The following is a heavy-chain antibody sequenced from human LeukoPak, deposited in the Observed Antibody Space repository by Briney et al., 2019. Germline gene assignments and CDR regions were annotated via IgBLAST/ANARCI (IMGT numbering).Heavy chain of an antibody. CDR2: INHSGST. CDR3: ARGPGYLAYYYGMDV. D-gene: IGHD3-9*01. CDR1: GGSFSGYY. Sequence: PSETLSLTCAAYGGSFSGYYWSWIRQPPGKGLEWIGEINHSGSTNYNSSLKSRVTISVDTSKNQFSLKLSSVTAADTAVYYCARGPGYLAYYYGMDVWGQGTTVTVSS. J-gene: IGHJ6*02. V-gene: IGHV4-34*01.